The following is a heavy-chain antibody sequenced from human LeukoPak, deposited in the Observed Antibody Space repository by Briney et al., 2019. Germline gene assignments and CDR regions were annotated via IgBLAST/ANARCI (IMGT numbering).Heavy chain of an antibody. CDR2: ISSAGTYI. CDR3: ARGGNLAGEIINPDYYYYHMDV. V-gene: IGHV3-21*06. CDR1: GFTFSTHS. J-gene: IGHJ6*03. D-gene: IGHD3-10*01. Sequence: PGGSLRLSCTASGFTFSTHSGNWVRQAPGKGLEWVSSISSAGTYIYYADSLKGRFTVSRDNAGNSLYLQMHSLTAEDTAIYYCARGGNLAGEIINPDYYYYHMDVWGKGTTVTVSS.